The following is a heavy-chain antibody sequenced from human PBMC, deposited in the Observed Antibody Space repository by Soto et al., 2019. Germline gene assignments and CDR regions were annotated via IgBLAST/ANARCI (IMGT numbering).Heavy chain of an antibody. V-gene: IGHV1-3*01. CDR2: INGGNGNT. CDR1: GYIFTNYA. CDR3: ARSGYSSGWYHWYFDF. D-gene: IGHD6-19*01. J-gene: IGHJ2*01. Sequence: ASVKVSCKASGYIFTNYAMHWVRQAPGQRLEWMGWINGGNGNTKYSQEFQGRVTITRDTSASTGYMDLSSLRFEDTAVYYCARSGYSSGWYHWYFDFWGRGTLVTVSS.